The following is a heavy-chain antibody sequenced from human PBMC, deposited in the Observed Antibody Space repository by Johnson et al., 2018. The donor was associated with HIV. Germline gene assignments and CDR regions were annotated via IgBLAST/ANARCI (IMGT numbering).Heavy chain of an antibody. J-gene: IGHJ3*02. CDR1: GFTFNSYA. D-gene: IGHD1-1*01. V-gene: IGHV3-30*04. CDR3: TTDRYAFDI. Sequence: QVQLVESGGGVVQPGRSLRLSCAASGFTFNSYAMHWVRQAPGKGLEWVAAISYDGSNKYYADSVKGRFTISRDNSKNTLYLQMNSLRAEDTAVYYCTTDRYAFDIWGQGTLVTVSS. CDR2: ISYDGSNK.